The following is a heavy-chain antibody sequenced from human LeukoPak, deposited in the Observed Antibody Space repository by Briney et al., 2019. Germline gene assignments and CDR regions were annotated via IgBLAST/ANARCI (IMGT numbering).Heavy chain of an antibody. V-gene: IGHV4-4*02. D-gene: IGHD3-22*01. CDR2: VNLQGST. J-gene: IGHJ3*02. Sequence: KPSETLSLTCGVSGGSISNTNWWTWVRQPPGKGLEWIGEVNLQGSTNYNPSLKSRVTISVDTSKKQFSLKLTSVTAADAAVYYCARLGDYYDSSGYFDAFDIWGQGTMVTVFS. CDR3: ARLGDYYDSSGYFDAFDI. CDR1: GGSISNTNW.